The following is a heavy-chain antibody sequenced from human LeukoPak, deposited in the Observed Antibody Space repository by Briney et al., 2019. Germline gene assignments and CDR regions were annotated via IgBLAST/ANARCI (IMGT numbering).Heavy chain of an antibody. J-gene: IGHJ6*03. V-gene: IGHV4-4*07. CDR1: GGSISRYY. Sequence: PSETLSLTCTVSGGSISRYYWIWIRQPAGKGLEYLGRIYSSGSTNYNPSLKSRVTMSVDTSKNQFSLKLSSVTAADTAMYYCARAYCSSTSCYTSSTRYYYYMDVWGKGTTVTVSS. CDR3: ARAYCSSTSCYTSSTRYYYYMDV. CDR2: IYSSGST. D-gene: IGHD2-2*02.